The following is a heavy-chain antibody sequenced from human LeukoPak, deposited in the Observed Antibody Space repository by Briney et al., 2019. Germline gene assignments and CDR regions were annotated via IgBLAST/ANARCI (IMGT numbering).Heavy chain of an antibody. CDR2: IYGDVDT. CDR3: ARGVTVRGGPFDI. CDR1: GFRVISYY. V-gene: IGHV3-53*01. D-gene: IGHD2-21*02. Sequence: GGSLRLSCAASGFRVISYYMNWVRQAPGKGLEWVSLIYGDVDTYYADSVKGRFIISRDNSKDTLHLQMNSLRAEDTVIYYCARGVTVRGGPFDIWGQGTMVTVSS. J-gene: IGHJ3*02.